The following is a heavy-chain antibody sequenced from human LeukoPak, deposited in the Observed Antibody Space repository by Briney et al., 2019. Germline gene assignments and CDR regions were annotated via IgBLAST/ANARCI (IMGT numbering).Heavy chain of an antibody. CDR2: TSSSDAGT. CDR1: EFTFNTFS. Sequence: GGSLRLSCAASEFTFNTFSMNWVRQAPGKGLEWVSATSSSDAGTYHAESVRGRFTISRDNSKNTLYLQMNSLRADDAAVYYCARAPVTSCRGAFCYPFDIWGQGTLVTVSS. CDR3: ARAPVTSCRGAFCYPFDI. V-gene: IGHV3-23*01. D-gene: IGHD2-15*01. J-gene: IGHJ4*02.